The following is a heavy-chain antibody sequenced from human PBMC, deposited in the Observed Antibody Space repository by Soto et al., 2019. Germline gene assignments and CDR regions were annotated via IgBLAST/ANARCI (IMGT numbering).Heavy chain of an antibody. Sequence: SETLSLTCTVSGGFISNYYWSWVRQSPGKGLEWIGYIYYSGTTNYNPSLKSRVTILLDMSKNQFSLRLRSVTAADTAVYYCARGVFYDSSGHFFGYFDYWGQGTLVTVSS. J-gene: IGHJ4*02. CDR3: ARGVFYDSSGHFFGYFDY. D-gene: IGHD3-22*01. V-gene: IGHV4-59*01. CDR2: IYYSGTT. CDR1: GGFISNYY.